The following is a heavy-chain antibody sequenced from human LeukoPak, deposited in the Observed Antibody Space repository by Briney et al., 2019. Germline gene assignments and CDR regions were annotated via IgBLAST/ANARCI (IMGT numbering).Heavy chain of an antibody. CDR1: GFPLSSYS. J-gene: IGHJ4*02. Sequence: PGGSLRFSCTASGFPLSSYSINWVRQAPGKGLEWISYISSSSSNIYYLDSVQGRLTVSRDNERNSLFLQIDSPRAEDTAVYYCVRVKGTYFDYWGQGSLVTVSS. CDR3: VRVKGTYFDY. V-gene: IGHV3-48*01. CDR2: ISSSSSNI. D-gene: IGHD1-1*01.